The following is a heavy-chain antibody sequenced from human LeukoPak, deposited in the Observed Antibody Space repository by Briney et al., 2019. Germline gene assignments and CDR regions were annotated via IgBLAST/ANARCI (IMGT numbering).Heavy chain of an antibody. CDR2: IIPIFGTA. CDR3: ARDERGYSYGYGYYFDY. J-gene: IGHJ4*02. Sequence: SVKVSCKASVGTFSSYAISWVRQAPGQGLEWMGRIIPIFGTANYAQKFQGRVTITTDESTSTAYMELSSLRSEDTAVYYCARDERGYSYGYGYYFDYWGQGTLVTVSS. CDR1: VGTFSSYA. V-gene: IGHV1-69*05. D-gene: IGHD5-18*01.